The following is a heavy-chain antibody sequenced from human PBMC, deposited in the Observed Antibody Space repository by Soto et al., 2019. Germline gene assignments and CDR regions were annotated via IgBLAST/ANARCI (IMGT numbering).Heavy chain of an antibody. CDR3: AKAGLRLEELSKRGPFDY. D-gene: IGHD3-16*02. CDR1: GFTFNNYA. CDR2: ISFSGFTT. J-gene: IGHJ4*02. V-gene: IGHV3-23*01. Sequence: EVQLLESGGGLIQPGGSLRLSCAASGFTFNNYAMSWVRQAPGKGLEWVSTISFSGFTTYYADSVKGRFTISRDKSKNTLYLQMSSLRAEDTAVYYCAKAGLRLEELSKRGPFDYWGQGSLVIVSS.